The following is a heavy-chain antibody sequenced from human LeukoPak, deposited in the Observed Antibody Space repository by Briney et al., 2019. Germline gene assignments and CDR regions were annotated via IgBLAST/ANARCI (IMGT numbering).Heavy chain of an antibody. J-gene: IGHJ5*02. CDR2: FYPEDGET. CDR1: GYTLTELS. D-gene: IGHD3-22*01. V-gene: IGHV1-24*01. CDR3: ATESSRRQYYDDSNWFDP. Sequence: ASVKVSCKVSGYTLTELSIHWVRQAPGKGLEWMGGFYPEDGETIYAQKFQGRVTMTEDTSTDTAYMELSSLRSEDTAVYYCATESSRRQYYDDSNWFDPWGQGTLVTVSS.